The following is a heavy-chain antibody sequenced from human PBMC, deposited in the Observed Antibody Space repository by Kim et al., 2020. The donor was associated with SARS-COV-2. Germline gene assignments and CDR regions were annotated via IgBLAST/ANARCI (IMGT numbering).Heavy chain of an antibody. J-gene: IGHJ4*02. CDR2: IFSGDDA. CDR1: GFTVSSTY. Sequence: GGSLRLSCAASGFTVSSTYMNWVRQAPGKGLEWVSVIFSGDDAYYANSVKGRFTISRDNSKNTLYLQMNTLRADDTAVYYCVRERKYWGQGTLVTVSS. V-gene: IGHV3-53*01. CDR3: VRERKY.